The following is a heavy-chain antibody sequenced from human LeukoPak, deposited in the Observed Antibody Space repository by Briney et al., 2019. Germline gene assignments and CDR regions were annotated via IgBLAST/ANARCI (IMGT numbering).Heavy chain of an antibody. D-gene: IGHD6-19*01. CDR2: INHSGST. J-gene: IGHJ5*02. Sequence: SETLSLTCAAYGGSISSYYCCWIRQPPGKGLEWIGEINHSGSTNYNPSLKSRVTISVDTSKNQFSLKPSSVTAADTAVDYCARSGWGIGWYSSFDPWGQGTLVTVSS. CDR1: GGSISSYY. CDR3: ARSGWGIGWYSSFDP. V-gene: IGHV4-34*01.